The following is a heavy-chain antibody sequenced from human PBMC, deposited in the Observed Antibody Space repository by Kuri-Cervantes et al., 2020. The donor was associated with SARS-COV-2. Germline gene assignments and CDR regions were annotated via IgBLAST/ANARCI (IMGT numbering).Heavy chain of an antibody. J-gene: IGHJ4*02. CDR2: INPNSGGT. CDR1: GYTFTGYY. Sequence: ASVKVSCKASGYTFTGYYTHWVRQAPGQGLEWMGWINPNSGGTNYAQKFQGWVTMTRDTSISTAYMELSRLRSDDTAVYYCARAGGGNAPRLFDYWGQGTLVTVSS. V-gene: IGHV1-2*04. CDR3: ARAGGGNAPRLFDY. D-gene: IGHD4-23*01.